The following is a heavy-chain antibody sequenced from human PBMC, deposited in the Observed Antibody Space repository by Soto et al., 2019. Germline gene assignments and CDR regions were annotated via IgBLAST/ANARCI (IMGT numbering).Heavy chain of an antibody. D-gene: IGHD6-13*01. CDR2: INHRGST. V-gene: IGHV4-34*01. Sequence: PSETLSLTCAVYGGSFSGYYWSWIRQPPGKGLEWIGEINHRGSTNYNPSLKSRVTISVDTSKNQFSLRLSSVTAADTAVYYCARGGGAGYSSSWYPIDYYYYGMDVWGQGTTVTVSS. J-gene: IGHJ6*02. CDR1: GGSFSGYY. CDR3: ARGGGAGYSSSWYPIDYYYYGMDV.